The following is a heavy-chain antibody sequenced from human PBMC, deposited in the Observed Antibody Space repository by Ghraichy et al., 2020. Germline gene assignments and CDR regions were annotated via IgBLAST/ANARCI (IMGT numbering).Heavy chain of an antibody. Sequence: SETLSLTCTVSGGSISGYYWSWIRQPPGKGLEWKGYVAYTGYTNYIYSLRSRVTMSIETSKSHFTLRLSPGTAADTAVYYCARHRFEGDYSDNRGYYHDFWGQGTLVTVSS. V-gene: IGHV4-59*01. D-gene: IGHD3-22*01. CDR1: GGSISGYY. CDR2: VAYTGYT. CDR3: ARHRFEGDYSDNRGYYHDF. J-gene: IGHJ4*02.